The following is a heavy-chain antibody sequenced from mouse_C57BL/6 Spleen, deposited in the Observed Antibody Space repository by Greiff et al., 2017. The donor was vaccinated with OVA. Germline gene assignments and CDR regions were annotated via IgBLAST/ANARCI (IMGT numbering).Heavy chain of an antibody. V-gene: IGHV5-17*01. CDR1: GFTFSDYG. CDR2: ISSGSSTI. J-gene: IGHJ1*03. CDR3: ARRGVTTAYWYFDV. D-gene: IGHD1-2*01. Sequence: EVKLVESGGGLVKPGGSLKLSCAASGFTFSDYGMHWVRQAPEKGLEWVAYISSGSSTIYYADTVKGRFTISRDNAKNTLFLQMTSLRSEDTAMYYGARRGVTTAYWYFDVWGTGTTVTVSS.